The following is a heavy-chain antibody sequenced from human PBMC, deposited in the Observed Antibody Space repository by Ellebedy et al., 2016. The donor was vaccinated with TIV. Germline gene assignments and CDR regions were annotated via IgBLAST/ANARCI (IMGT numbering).Heavy chain of an antibody. V-gene: IGHV3-48*02. CDR3: ARGGRGRNNVLDY. Sequence: GGSLRLSXAASGFSFSDYGVDWVRQAPGKGLEWISYMNIGERLIFYSDSVKGRFTISRDNGKESLSLQMNSLRDEDTAIYYCARGGRGRNNVLDYWGQGVLVIVSS. J-gene: IGHJ4*02. CDR2: MNIGERLI. D-gene: IGHD3-10*01. CDR1: GFSFSDYG.